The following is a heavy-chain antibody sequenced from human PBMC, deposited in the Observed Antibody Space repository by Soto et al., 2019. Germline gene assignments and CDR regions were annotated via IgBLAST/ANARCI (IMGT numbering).Heavy chain of an antibody. Sequence: PGGSLRLSCAASGFTVSSHYMSWVRQAPGKGLEWVSVIYSGGSTYYADSVKGRFTISRHNSKNTLYLQMNSLRAEDTAVYYCARRNYYGSGSYYNLGYYYYMDVWGKGTTVTVS. CDR3: ARRNYYGSGSYYNLGYYYYMDV. V-gene: IGHV3-53*04. CDR2: IYSGGST. D-gene: IGHD3-10*01. J-gene: IGHJ6*03. CDR1: GFTVSSHY.